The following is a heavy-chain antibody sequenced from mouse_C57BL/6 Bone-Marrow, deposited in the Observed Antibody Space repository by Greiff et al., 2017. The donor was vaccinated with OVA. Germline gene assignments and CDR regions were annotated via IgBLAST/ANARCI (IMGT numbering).Heavy chain of an antibody. J-gene: IGHJ3*01. Sequence: EVKLVESGGGLVKPGGSLKLSCAASGFTFSSYAMSWVRQTPEKRLEWVATISDGGSYTYYPDNVKGRFTISRDNAKNNLYLQMSHLKSEDTAMYYCARGPYGNPFAYWGQGTLVTVSA. V-gene: IGHV5-4*03. D-gene: IGHD2-1*01. CDR2: ISDGGSYT. CDR1: GFTFSSYA. CDR3: ARGPYGNPFAY.